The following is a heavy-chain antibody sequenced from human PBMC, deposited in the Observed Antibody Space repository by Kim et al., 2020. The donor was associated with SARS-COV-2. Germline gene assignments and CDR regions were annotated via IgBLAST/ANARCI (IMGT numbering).Heavy chain of an antibody. CDR1: GFTFSSYW. D-gene: IGHD6-19*01. CDR3: ASSWQWLFLTYYYYGMDV. V-gene: IGHV3-74*01. Sequence: GGSLRLSCAASGFTFSSYWMHWVRQAPGKGLVWVSRINSDGSSTSYADSVKGRFTISRDNAKNTLYLQMNSLRAEDTAVYYCASSWQWLFLTYYYYGMDVWGQGTTVTVSS. J-gene: IGHJ6*02. CDR2: INSDGSST.